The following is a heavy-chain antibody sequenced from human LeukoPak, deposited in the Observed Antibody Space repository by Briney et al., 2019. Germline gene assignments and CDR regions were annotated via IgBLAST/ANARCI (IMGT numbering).Heavy chain of an antibody. V-gene: IGHV4-34*01. D-gene: IGHD3-3*01. J-gene: IGHJ5*02. CDR2: INHSGST. CDR3: ARGRTYYDFWSGYSWFDP. CDR1: GGSFSGYY. Sequence: SETLSLTCAVYGGSFSGYYWSWIRQPPGKGLEWIGEINHSGSTNYNPSLKSRVTISVDTSKNQFSLKLSSVTAADTPVYYCARGRTYYDFWSGYSWFDPWGQGTLVTVSS.